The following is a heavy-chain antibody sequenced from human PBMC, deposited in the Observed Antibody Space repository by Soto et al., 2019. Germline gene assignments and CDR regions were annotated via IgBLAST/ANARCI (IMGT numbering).Heavy chain of an antibody. CDR2: ISGNGADT. J-gene: IGHJ4*02. CDR1: GFTFSSYA. D-gene: IGHD6-19*01. Sequence: DVQLLESGGGLVQPGGSVRLSCAASGFTFSSYAMSWVRQAPGKGLEWVSAISGNGADTSYADSVRGRFAISRDNSTDTLFLQMNILRVYDSAVYYGGKERHGSGCFVCSYWGQRILVTFSS. V-gene: IGHV3-23*01. CDR3: GKERHGSGCFVCSY.